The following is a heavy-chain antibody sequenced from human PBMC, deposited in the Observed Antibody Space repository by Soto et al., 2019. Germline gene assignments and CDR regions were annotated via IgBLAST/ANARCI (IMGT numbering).Heavy chain of an antibody. J-gene: IGHJ3*02. CDR1: GFTFSSYS. D-gene: IGHD3-10*01. CDR3: ARDPITMVRGVIISYDAFDI. V-gene: IGHV3-21*01. Sequence: GGSLRLSCAASGFTFSSYSMNWVRQAPGKGLEWVSSISSSSSYIYYADSVKGRFTISRDNAKNPLYLQMNSLRAEDTAVYYCARDPITMVRGVIISYDAFDIWGQGTMVTVSS. CDR2: ISSSSSYI.